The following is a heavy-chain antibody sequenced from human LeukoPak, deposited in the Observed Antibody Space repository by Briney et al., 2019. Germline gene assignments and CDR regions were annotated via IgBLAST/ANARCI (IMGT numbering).Heavy chain of an antibody. D-gene: IGHD6-13*01. CDR1: GYTLTELS. Sequence: ASVKVSCKVSGYTLTELSMHWVRQAPGKGLEWMGGFDPEDGETIYAQKFQGGVTMTEGTSTDTAYMELSSLRSEDTAVYYCATVPIAAAGPYTLKFDYWGQGTLVTVSS. CDR2: FDPEDGET. CDR3: ATVPIAAAGPYTLKFDY. V-gene: IGHV1-24*01. J-gene: IGHJ4*02.